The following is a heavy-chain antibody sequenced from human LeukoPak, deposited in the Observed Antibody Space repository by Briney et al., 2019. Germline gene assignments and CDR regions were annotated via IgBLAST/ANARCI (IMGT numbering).Heavy chain of an antibody. CDR1: GYSISSGYY. CDR3: ARDIVATYFDY. V-gene: IGHV4-38-2*02. CDR2: IYHSGST. J-gene: IGHJ4*02. Sequence: SETLSLTCTVSGYSISSGYYWGWIRQPPGKGLEWIGSIYHSGSTYYNPSLKSRVTISVDTSKNQFSLKLSSVTAADTAVYYCARDIVATYFDYWGQGTLVTVSS. D-gene: IGHD5-12*01.